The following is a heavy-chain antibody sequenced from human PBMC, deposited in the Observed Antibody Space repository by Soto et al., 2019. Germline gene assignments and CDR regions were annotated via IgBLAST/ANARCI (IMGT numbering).Heavy chain of an antibody. D-gene: IGHD3-22*01. CDR2: IYYSGST. Sequence: QLQLQESGPGLVKPSETLSLTCTVSGGSISSSSYYWGWIRQPPGKGLEWIGSIYYSGSTYYNPALQSRVTISVDTSKNQFSRKLSSVTAADTAVYYCARANLDSITMIVVAGFDPWGQGTLVTVSS. J-gene: IGHJ5*02. CDR3: ARANLDSITMIVVAGFDP. CDR1: GGSISSSSYY. V-gene: IGHV4-39*01.